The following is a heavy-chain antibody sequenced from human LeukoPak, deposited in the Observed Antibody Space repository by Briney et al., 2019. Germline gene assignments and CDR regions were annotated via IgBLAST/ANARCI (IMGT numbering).Heavy chain of an antibody. CDR3: ARLVDSGSIDY. CDR1: GGSISSGGYY. CDR2: IYYSGST. V-gene: IGHV4-31*03. J-gene: IGHJ4*02. D-gene: IGHD5-12*01. Sequence: SETLSLTCTVSGGSISSGGYYWSWIRQHPGKGLEWIGYIYYSGSTYYNPSLKSRVTISVDTSKNQFSLKLSSVTAADTAVYYCARLVDSGSIDYWGQGTLVTVSS.